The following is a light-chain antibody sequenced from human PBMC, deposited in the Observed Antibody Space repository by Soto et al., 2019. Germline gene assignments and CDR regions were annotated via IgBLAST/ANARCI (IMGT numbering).Light chain of an antibody. J-gene: IGLJ2*01. CDR2: ENN. CDR3: GTWDSSLSAVV. Sequence: QAVVTQPPSVSAAPGQKVTISCSGSSSNIGNNYVSWYQQLPGTAPKLLIYENNKPPSGIPDRFSGSKSGTSATLGITGLQTGDEADYYCGTWDSSLSAVVFGGVTKLTVL. V-gene: IGLV1-51*02. CDR1: SSNIGNNY.